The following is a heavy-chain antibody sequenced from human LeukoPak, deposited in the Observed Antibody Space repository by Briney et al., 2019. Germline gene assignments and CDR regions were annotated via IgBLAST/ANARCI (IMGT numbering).Heavy chain of an antibody. D-gene: IGHD3-10*01. J-gene: IGHJ4*02. CDR2: ISYDGSNK. Sequence: PGGSLRLSCAASGFTFSSYAMHWVRQAPGKGLEWVAVISYDGSNKYYADSVKGRFTISRDNSKNTLYLQMNSLRAEDTAVYYCARDFSCMVRGVIIDWGQGTLVTVSS. CDR3: ARDFSCMVRGVIID. CDR1: GFTFSSYA. V-gene: IGHV3-30-3*01.